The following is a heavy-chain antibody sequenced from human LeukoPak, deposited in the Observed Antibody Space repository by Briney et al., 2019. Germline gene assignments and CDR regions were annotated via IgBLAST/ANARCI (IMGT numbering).Heavy chain of an antibody. CDR3: ARLAGLHREYFDY. Sequence: SETLSLTCTVSGGSISSYYWSWIRQPPGKGLEWIGYIYYTGSTNYNPSLKSRVTISVDTSKNQFSLKLSSATAADTAVYYCARLAGLHREYFDYWGQGTLVTVSS. CDR2: IYYTGST. J-gene: IGHJ4*02. CDR1: GGSISSYY. V-gene: IGHV4-59*08. D-gene: IGHD1-14*01.